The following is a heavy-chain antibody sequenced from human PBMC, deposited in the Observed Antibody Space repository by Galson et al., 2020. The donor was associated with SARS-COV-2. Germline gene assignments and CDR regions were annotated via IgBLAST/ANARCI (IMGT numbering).Heavy chain of an antibody. V-gene: IGHV3-33*01. D-gene: IGHD4-17*01. J-gene: IGHJ4*02. CDR1: GFTFSSYG. Sequence: GGSLRLSCAASGFTFSSYGMHWVRQAPGKGLEWVAYICYDGSNKYYADSVKGRFTISRDNSKNTLYLQMNSLRAEDTAVYYCARDLRLDYGGNSDQTDYWGQGTLVTVAS. CDR3: ARDLRLDYGGNSDQTDY. CDR2: ICYDGSNK.